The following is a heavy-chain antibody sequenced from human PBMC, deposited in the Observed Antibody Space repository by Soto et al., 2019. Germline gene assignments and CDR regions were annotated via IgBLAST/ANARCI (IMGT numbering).Heavy chain of an antibody. CDR3: AKGSIFGVVISLNYFDY. V-gene: IGHV3-9*01. D-gene: IGHD3-3*01. Sequence: GGSLRLSCAASGFTFDDYAMHWVRQAPGKGLEWVSGISWNSGSIGYADSVKGRFTISRDNAKNSLYLQMNSLRAEDTALYYCAKGSIFGVVISLNYFDYWGQGTMVTVSS. J-gene: IGHJ4*02. CDR2: ISWNSGSI. CDR1: GFTFDDYA.